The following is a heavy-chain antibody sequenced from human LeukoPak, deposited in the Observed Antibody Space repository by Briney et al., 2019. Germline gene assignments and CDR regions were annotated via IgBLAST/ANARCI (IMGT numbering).Heavy chain of an antibody. Sequence: PGGSLRLSCAASGFSFSSTWMTWVRQTPGKGLELVSNINIDGSQRYHAYSVEGRFSISSDNVKNTLYLQMSSLRVEDTAVYYCARDPGWGALDYWGQGALVIVSS. D-gene: IGHD3-16*01. CDR1: GFSFSSTW. V-gene: IGHV3-7*03. CDR3: ARDPGWGALDY. CDR2: INIDGSQR. J-gene: IGHJ4*02.